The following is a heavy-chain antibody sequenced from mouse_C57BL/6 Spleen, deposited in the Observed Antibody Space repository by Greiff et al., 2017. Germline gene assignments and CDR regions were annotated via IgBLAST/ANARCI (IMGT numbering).Heavy chain of an antibody. CDR3: AREREDYYGSSYFDY. J-gene: IGHJ2*01. CDR1: GYTFTDYY. D-gene: IGHD1-1*01. V-gene: IGHV1-76*01. CDR2: IYPGSGNT. Sequence: VQLQQSGAELVRPGASVKLSCKASGYTFTDYYINWVKQRPGQGLEWIARIYPGSGNTYYNEKFKGKATLTAEKSSSTAYMQLSSLTSEDSAVYFCAREREDYYGSSYFDYWGQGTTLTVSS.